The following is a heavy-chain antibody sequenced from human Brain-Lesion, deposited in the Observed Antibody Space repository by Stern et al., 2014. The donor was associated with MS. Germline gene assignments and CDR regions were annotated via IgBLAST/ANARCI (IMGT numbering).Heavy chain of an antibody. D-gene: IGHD3-16*01. Sequence: QVQLVQSGGGVVQPGRSLRLSCAASGFTFENYGMHWVRQAPGKGLEWVALIWYDGTEEYYTDSVKGRFTIFRDNSKRMLYLQMNRLRAEDTAVYYCARRRSLLGPYAMDVWGQGTPVIVSS. V-gene: IGHV3-33*01. CDR3: ARRRSLLGPYAMDV. CDR2: IWYDGTEE. CDR1: GFTFENYG. J-gene: IGHJ6*02.